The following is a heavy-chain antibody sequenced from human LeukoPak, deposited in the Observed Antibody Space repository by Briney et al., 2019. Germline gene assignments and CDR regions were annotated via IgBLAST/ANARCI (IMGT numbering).Heavy chain of an antibody. CDR2: MNPNSGNT. CDR3: ARGKSALLWFGDQGMDV. D-gene: IGHD3-10*01. J-gene: IGHJ6*02. CDR1: GYTFTSYD. V-gene: IGHV1-8*01. Sequence: ASVKVSCKASGYTFTSYDINWVRQATGQGLEWMGWMNPNSGNTGYAQKFQGRVTMTRNTSISTAYMELSSLRSEDTAVYYCARGKSALLWFGDQGMDVWGQGTTVTVSS.